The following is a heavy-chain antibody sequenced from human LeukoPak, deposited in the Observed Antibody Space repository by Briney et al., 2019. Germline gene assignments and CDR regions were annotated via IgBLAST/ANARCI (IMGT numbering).Heavy chain of an antibody. CDR1: GFTFSSYS. D-gene: IGHD2-2*01. CDR3: AREERYAPNYFDY. J-gene: IGHJ4*02. CDR2: ISSSSSTI. V-gene: IGHV3-48*01. Sequence: GGSLRLSCAASGFTFSSYSMNWVRQAPGKGLEWVSYISSSSSTIYYADSVKGRFTISRDNAKNSLYLQMNSLRAEDTAVYYCAREERYAPNYFDYWGQGTLVTVSS.